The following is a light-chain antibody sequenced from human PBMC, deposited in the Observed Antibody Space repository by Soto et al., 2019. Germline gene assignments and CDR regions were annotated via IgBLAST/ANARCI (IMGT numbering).Light chain of an antibody. CDR1: SSDVGGYNF. J-gene: IGLJ2*01. CDR2: DVS. V-gene: IGLV2-11*01. Sequence: QSALTQPRSVSGSPGQSVTISCTGTSSDVGGYNFVSWYQQHPGKVPKLIIYDVSQRPSGVPERFSASKSGNTASLTISGLQAEDEADYYCCSYAGSYTLFGGGTKLTVL. CDR3: CSYAGSYTL.